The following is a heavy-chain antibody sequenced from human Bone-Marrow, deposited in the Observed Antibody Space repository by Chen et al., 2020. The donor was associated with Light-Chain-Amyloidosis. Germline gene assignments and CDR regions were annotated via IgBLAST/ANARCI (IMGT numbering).Heavy chain of an antibody. CDR3: ARDWGAGSGSYYPY. CDR2: IIPIFGTA. CDR1: GGTFSSYA. Sequence: QVQLVQSGAEVKKPGSSVKVSCKASGGTFSSYAISWLRQAPGQGLEWRGGIIPIFGTANYAQKFQGRVTITADESTSTAYMELTSRRSEDTAVYYCARDWGAGSGSYYPYWGQGTLVTVSS. D-gene: IGHD1-26*01. V-gene: IGHV1-69*01. J-gene: IGHJ4*02.